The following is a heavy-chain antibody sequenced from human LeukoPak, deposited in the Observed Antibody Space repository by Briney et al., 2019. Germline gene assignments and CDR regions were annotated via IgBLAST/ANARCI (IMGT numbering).Heavy chain of an antibody. Sequence: GGSLRLSCAASGFTFSSYWMSWVRQAPGKGLEWVANIKQDGSEKYYVDSVKGRFTISRDNSKNTLYLQMNSLRAEDTAVYYCAKAGIQLAYYYMDVWGKGTTVTVSS. J-gene: IGHJ6*03. CDR3: AKAGIQLAYYYMDV. V-gene: IGHV3-7*03. CDR1: GFTFSSYW. D-gene: IGHD5-18*01. CDR2: IKQDGSEK.